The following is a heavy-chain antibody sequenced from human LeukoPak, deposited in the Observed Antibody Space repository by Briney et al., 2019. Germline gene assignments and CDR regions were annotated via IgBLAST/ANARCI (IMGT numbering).Heavy chain of an antibody. J-gene: IGHJ3*01. Sequence: GGSLRLSCAASGFTFRNYAMSWVRQAPGKGLEWVSLIGSSGGSTYYADSVKGRFTISRDNFNHTLSLQMNSLRVEDAAIYYCVKDIQLSTWGLGTMVTVSS. D-gene: IGHD5-24*01. CDR2: IGSSGGST. CDR1: GFTFRNYA. CDR3: VKDIQLST. V-gene: IGHV3-23*01.